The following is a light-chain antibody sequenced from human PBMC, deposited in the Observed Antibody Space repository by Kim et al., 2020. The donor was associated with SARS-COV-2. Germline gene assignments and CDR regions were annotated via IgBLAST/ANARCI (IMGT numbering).Light chain of an antibody. CDR1: QVVTAY. Sequence: FPQGKRPPLPCRAVQVVTAYLPWSHQNPGKAPGPLIFDASTRATGIPARFSGSGSGTDFTPTTSSLEPEDFAVYYCQQRSNCLWTFVQGTKVDIK. CDR3: QQRSNCLWT. J-gene: IGKJ1*01. CDR2: DAS. V-gene: IGKV3-11*01.